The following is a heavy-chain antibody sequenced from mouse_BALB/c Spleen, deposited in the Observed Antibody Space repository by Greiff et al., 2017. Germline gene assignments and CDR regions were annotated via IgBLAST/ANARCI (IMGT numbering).Heavy chain of an antibody. CDR3: ARRQGRWFAY. V-gene: IGHV8-12*01. Sequence: QVTLKVSGPGILQPSQTLSLTCSFSGFSLSTSGMGVSWIRQPSGKGLEWLAHIYWDDDKRYNPSLKSRLTISKDTSRNQVFLKITSVDTADTATYYCARRQGRWFAYWGQGTLVTVSA. CDR1: GFSLSTSGMG. CDR2: IYWDDDK. J-gene: IGHJ3*01. D-gene: IGHD3-3*01.